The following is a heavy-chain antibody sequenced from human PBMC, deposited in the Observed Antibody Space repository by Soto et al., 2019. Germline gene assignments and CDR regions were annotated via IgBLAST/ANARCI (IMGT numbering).Heavy chain of an antibody. CDR3: ARGSSGAFDI. V-gene: IGHV3-21*01. D-gene: IGHD6-25*01. CDR2: ISSSSSYI. CDR1: VFTFSSYS. J-gene: IGHJ3*02. Sequence: PWWSLRLSCSASVFTFSSYSMNWFRQAPGKGLEWVSSISSSSSYIYYADSVKGRFTISRDNAKNSLYLQMNSLRAEDTAVYYCARGSSGAFDIWGQGTMVTVSS.